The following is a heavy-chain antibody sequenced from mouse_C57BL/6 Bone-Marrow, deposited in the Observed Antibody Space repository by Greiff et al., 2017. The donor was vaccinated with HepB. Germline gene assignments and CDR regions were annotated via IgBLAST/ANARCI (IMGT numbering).Heavy chain of an antibody. D-gene: IGHD1-1*01. CDR2: IDPEDGDT. J-gene: IGHJ1*03. V-gene: IGHV14-1*01. CDR1: GFNIKDYY. Sequence: EVQLQQSGAELVRPGASVKLSCTASGFNIKDYYMHWVKQRPEQGLEGIGSIDPEDGDTEYAPKFQGKATMTADTPSNTAYLQLSSLTSEDTAVYYCTRFITTVGGYFDVWGTGTTVTVSS. CDR3: TRFITTVGGYFDV.